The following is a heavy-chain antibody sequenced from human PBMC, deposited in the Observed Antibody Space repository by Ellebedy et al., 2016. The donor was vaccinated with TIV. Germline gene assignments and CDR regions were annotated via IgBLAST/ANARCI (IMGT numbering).Heavy chain of an antibody. CDR3: ARSGDYTRYFDL. CDR1: GYRFTSYW. D-gene: IGHD4-17*01. CDR2: IYPGDSDT. V-gene: IGHV5-51*01. J-gene: IGHJ2*01. Sequence: PGGSLRLSCKASGYRFTSYWIGWVRQMPGKGLEWMGIIYPGDSDTRYSPSFQGQVTISADKSISTAYLQWSSLKASDTAMYYCARSGDYTRYFDLWGRGTLVTVSS.